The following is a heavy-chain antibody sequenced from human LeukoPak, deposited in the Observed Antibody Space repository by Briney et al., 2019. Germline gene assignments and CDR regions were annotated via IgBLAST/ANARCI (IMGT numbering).Heavy chain of an antibody. V-gene: IGHV4-31*03. CDR1: GGSISSGGYY. Sequence: SETLSLTCTVSGGSISSGGYYWSWIRQHPGKGLEWIGYIYYSGSTYYNPSLKSRVTISVDTSKNQFSLKLSFVTAADTAVYYCARRYADSSGYYYFDYWGQGTLVTVSS. J-gene: IGHJ4*02. D-gene: IGHD3-22*01. CDR3: ARRYADSSGYYYFDY. CDR2: IYYSGST.